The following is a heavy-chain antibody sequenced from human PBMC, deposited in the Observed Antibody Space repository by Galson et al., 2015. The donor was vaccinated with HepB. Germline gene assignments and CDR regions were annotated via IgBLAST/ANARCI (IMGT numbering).Heavy chain of an antibody. Sequence: SLRLSCAASGFTFSSYSMNWVRQAPGKGLEWVSYISSSSSTIYYADSVKGRFTISRDNTKNSLYLQMNSLGAEDTAVYYCAKGFGRDCSGGSCYTPSMGAFDIWGQGTMVTVSS. J-gene: IGHJ3*02. CDR3: AKGFGRDCSGGSCYTPSMGAFDI. CDR1: GFTFSSYS. CDR2: ISSSSSTI. D-gene: IGHD2-15*01. V-gene: IGHV3-48*01.